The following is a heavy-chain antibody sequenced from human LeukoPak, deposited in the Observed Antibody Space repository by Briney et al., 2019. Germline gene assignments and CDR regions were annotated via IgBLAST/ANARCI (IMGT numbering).Heavy chain of an antibody. CDR2: TYYRSKWYN. CDR1: GDSVSSNSVA. CDR3: ARGHRAFDI. V-gene: IGHV6-1*01. Sequence: SQTLSLTCAISGDSVSSNSVAWNWIRQSPSRGLEWLGRTYYRSKWYNDYAVSVKSRITVIPDTSKNQFSLQLSSVTPGDTAVYYCARGHRAFDIWGQGIIVSVSS. J-gene: IGHJ3*02.